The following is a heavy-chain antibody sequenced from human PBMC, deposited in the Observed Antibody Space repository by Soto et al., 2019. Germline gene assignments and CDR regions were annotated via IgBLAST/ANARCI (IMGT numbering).Heavy chain of an antibody. CDR1: GGTFSSYA. V-gene: IGHV1-69*06. D-gene: IGHD2-15*01. CDR3: ARHATNYYYYGMDV. Sequence: SVKVSCKASGGTFSSYAISWVRQAPGQGLEWMGGIIPIFGTANYAQKFQGRVTITADKSTSTAYMELSSLRSEDTAVYYCARHATNYYYYGMDVWGQGTTVTVS. J-gene: IGHJ6*02. CDR2: IIPIFGTA.